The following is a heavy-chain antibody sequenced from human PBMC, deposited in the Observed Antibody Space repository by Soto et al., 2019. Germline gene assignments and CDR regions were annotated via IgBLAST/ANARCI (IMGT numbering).Heavy chain of an antibody. CDR1: GFTFSSYS. CDR2: ISGSSSYI. V-gene: IGHV3-21*01. Sequence: EVQLVESGGGLVKPGGSLRLSCAASGFTFSSYSMNWVRQAPGKGLEWVSSISGSSSYIYFADSVKGRFTVSRDNAKNSLYLQMNSLRAEDTAVYYCARGNYFAMDVWGQGTKVTVS. J-gene: IGHJ6*02. CDR3: ARGNYFAMDV. D-gene: IGHD3-10*01.